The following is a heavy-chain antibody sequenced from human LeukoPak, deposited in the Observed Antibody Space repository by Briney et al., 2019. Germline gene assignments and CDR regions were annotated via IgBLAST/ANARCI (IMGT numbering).Heavy chain of an antibody. CDR3: ARGHTAMVYSYYYYGMDV. V-gene: IGHV1-18*01. Sequence: GASVKVSCKASGYTFTNYGISWVRQAPGQGLEWMGWISAYNGNTNYARKLQGRVTMTTDTSTSTAYMELRSLRSDDTAVYYCARGHTAMVYSYYYYGMDVWGQGTTVTISS. CDR2: ISAYNGNT. CDR1: GYTFTNYG. D-gene: IGHD5-18*01. J-gene: IGHJ6*02.